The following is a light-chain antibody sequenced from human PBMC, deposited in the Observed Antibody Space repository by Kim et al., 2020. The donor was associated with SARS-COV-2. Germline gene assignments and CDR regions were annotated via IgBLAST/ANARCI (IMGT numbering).Light chain of an antibody. J-gene: IGKJ2*01. CDR1: QSVLYSSNNKNY. CDR2: WAS. Sequence: LMTQSPDSLAVSLGERATINCKSSQSVLYSSNNKNYLAWYQQKPGQPPKLLIYWASTRESGVPDRFSGSGSGTDFTLTISSLQAEDVAVYYCQQYYSTPYTFGQGTKLEI. CDR3: QQYYSTPYT. V-gene: IGKV4-1*01.